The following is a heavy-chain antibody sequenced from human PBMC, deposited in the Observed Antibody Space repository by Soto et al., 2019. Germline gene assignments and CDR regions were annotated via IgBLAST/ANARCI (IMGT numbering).Heavy chain of an antibody. CDR2: IYYSGST. J-gene: IGHJ3*02. Sequence: QVQLQESGPGLVKPSQTLSLTCTVSGGSISSGGYYWSWIRQHPGKGLEWIGYIYYSGSTYYNPSLKSRVTISVDTSKNQFALKLRSVTAADTAVYYCARGSLWFGETHAFDIWGQGTMVTVSS. D-gene: IGHD3-10*01. CDR1: GGSISSGGYY. V-gene: IGHV4-31*03. CDR3: ARGSLWFGETHAFDI.